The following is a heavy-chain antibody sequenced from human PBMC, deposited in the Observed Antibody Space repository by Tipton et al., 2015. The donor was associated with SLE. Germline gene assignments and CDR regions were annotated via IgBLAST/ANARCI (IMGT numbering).Heavy chain of an antibody. V-gene: IGHV4-59*08. D-gene: IGHD6-19*01. CDR3: ARQGAVGGFDY. CDR1: GGSISSYY. J-gene: IGHJ4*02. Sequence: TLSLTCTVSGGSISSYYWSSIRQPPGKGLEWIGYIYYSGSTNYNPSLKSRVTISVDTSKNQFSLKLSSVTAADTAVYYCARQGAVGGFDYWGQGTLVTVSS. CDR2: IYYSGST.